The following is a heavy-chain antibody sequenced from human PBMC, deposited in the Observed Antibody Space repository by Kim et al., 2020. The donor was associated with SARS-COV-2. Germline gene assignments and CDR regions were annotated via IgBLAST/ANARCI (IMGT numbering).Heavy chain of an antibody. CDR3: ARDVGLEVLEWFGETYRDY. D-gene: IGHD3-10*01. Sequence: GGSLRLSCAASGFTFSSYSMNWVRQAPGKGLEWVSSISSSSSYIYYADSVKGRFTISRDNAKNSLYLQMNSLRAEDTAVYYCARDVGLEVLEWFGETYRDYWGQGTLVTVSS. CDR1: GFTFSSYS. J-gene: IGHJ4*02. CDR2: ISSSSSYI. V-gene: IGHV3-21*01.